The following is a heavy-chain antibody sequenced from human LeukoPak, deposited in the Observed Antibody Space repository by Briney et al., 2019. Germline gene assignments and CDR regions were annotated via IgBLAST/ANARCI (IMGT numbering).Heavy chain of an antibody. V-gene: IGHV4-38-2*01. CDR1: GYSISSGYY. D-gene: IGHD3-9*01. CDR2: FFHGGNT. Sequence: SETLSLTCAVSGYSISSGYYWGWIRQPPGKGLEWIGSFFHGGNTYYNPSLKSRVTISVDTSTNQFSLTLNSVTAADTALYYCARSSAIRAHSDFWGQGIVVTVSS. J-gene: IGHJ4*02. CDR3: ARSSAIRAHSDF.